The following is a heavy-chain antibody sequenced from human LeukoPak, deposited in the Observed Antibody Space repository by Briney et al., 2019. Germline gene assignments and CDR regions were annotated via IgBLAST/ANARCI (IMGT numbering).Heavy chain of an antibody. D-gene: IGHD2-15*01. Sequence: ASVKVSCKASGDTLTNYYIHWVRQAPGQGLEWMGSINPNTDDTKYVQNFQGRVTMTRDMSISTVYMELTSLRSDDTAVYYCATQKRYCSGGTCHDYYYNYLDVWGTGTSVTISS. CDR1: GDTLTNYY. CDR2: INPNTDDT. V-gene: IGHV1-2*02. CDR3: ATQKRYCSGGTCHDYYYNYLDV. J-gene: IGHJ6*03.